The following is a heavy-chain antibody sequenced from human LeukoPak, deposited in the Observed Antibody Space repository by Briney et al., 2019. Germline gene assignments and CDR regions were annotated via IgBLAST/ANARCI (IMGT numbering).Heavy chain of an antibody. CDR1: GFTFSNYG. D-gene: IGHD6-19*01. V-gene: IGHV3-7*01. CDR2: IKQDGSEK. J-gene: IGHJ5*02. CDR3: ARRGTIAVPVFWFDP. Sequence: GGSLRLSCAASGFTFSNYGMHRVRQAPGKGLEWVANIKQDGSEKYYLDSLEGRFTISRDNAKNSVYLQINRLRAEDSAVYYCARRGTIAVPVFWFDPWGQGTLVIVSS.